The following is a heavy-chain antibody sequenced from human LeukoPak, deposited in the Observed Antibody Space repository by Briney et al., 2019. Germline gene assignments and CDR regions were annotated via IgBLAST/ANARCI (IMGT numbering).Heavy chain of an antibody. CDR1: GFTFSSYE. CDR3: ARVRITGTSPIYYYYGMDV. V-gene: IGHV3-48*03. Sequence: GGSLRLSCAASGFTFSSYEMNWVRQAPGKGLEWVSDISISGSTIYNADSVKGRFTISRDNAKNSLYLQMNSLRAEDTAVYYCARVRITGTSPIYYYYGMDVWGQGTTVTVSS. CDR2: ISISGSTI. J-gene: IGHJ6*02. D-gene: IGHD1-20*01.